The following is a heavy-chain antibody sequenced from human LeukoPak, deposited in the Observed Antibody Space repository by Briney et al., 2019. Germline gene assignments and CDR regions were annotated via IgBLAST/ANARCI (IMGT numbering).Heavy chain of an antibody. CDR3: AKELIPDIVVVPAANVEAFDI. Sequence: GGSLRLSCAASGFTFSSYAMSWVRQAPGKGLEWASAISGSGGSTYYADSVKGRFTISRDNSKNTLYLQMNSLRAEDTAVYYCAKELIPDIVVVPAANVEAFDIWGQGTMVTVSS. CDR2: ISGSGGST. CDR1: GFTFSSYA. V-gene: IGHV3-23*01. D-gene: IGHD2-2*01. J-gene: IGHJ3*02.